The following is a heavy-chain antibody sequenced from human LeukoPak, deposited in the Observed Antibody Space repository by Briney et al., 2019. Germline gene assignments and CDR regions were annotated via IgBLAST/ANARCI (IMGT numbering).Heavy chain of an antibody. J-gene: IGHJ6*03. Sequence: PGGSLRLSCAASGFTFSNYAMSWVRQAPGKGLEWVSIISDTGLTTYYADSVKGRFTTSRDNSENTLYLQMNSLRAEDTAVYYCARDKAIFGVATHYYMDVWGKGTTVTVSS. V-gene: IGHV3-23*01. D-gene: IGHD3-3*01. CDR2: ISDTGLTT. CDR1: GFTFSNYA. CDR3: ARDKAIFGVATHYYMDV.